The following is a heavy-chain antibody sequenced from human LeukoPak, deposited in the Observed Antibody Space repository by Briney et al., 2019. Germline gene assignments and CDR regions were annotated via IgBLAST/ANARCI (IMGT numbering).Heavy chain of an antibody. V-gene: IGHV4-61*02. CDR3: ARDGEMATIENYFEY. Sequence: PSETLSLTCTVSGGSISSGTYYWSWIRQPAGKGLEWIGRFYTSGSTNYNPSLKSRVTISVDTSKNQFSLKLSSVTAADTAVYFCARDGEMATIENYFEYWGQGTLVTVSS. D-gene: IGHD5-24*01. CDR2: FYTSGST. CDR1: GGSISSGTYY. J-gene: IGHJ4*02.